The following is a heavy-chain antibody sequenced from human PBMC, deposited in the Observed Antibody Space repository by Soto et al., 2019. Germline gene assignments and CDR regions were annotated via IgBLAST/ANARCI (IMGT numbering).Heavy chain of an antibody. CDR2: VHFSGSI. Sequence: QVQLRESGPGLVKPSETLSLNCSVSDDSISSRGFYYWSWIRQAPGKGLEWIGYVHFSGSINYNPSHKNRVTLPIDTSTKQLSPKLTSVTAADTAVDYCARGWDACKVGRGWGQGTLVTVSS. V-gene: IGHV4-61*01. CDR1: DDSISSRGFYY. CDR3: ARGWDACKVGRG. J-gene: IGHJ4*02. D-gene: IGHD1-26*01.